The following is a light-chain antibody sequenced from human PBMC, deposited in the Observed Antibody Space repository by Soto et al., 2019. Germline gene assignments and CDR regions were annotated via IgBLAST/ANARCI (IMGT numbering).Light chain of an antibody. CDR1: QTISIY. V-gene: IGKV1-39*01. CDR3: QRTYTTAST. Sequence: DIQMTQSPSSLSASVGDRVTITCRASQTISIYLNWYQQRPGKAPNLLIYASSSLQSVVPPRFRGSGSGTDFPLTISRLQPEYFATYSGQRTYTTASTYGPGTRLEIK. J-gene: IGKJ5*01. CDR2: ASS.